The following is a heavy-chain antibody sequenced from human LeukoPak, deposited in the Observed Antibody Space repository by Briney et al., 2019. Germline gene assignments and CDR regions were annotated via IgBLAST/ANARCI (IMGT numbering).Heavy chain of an antibody. Sequence: GGSLRLSCAASGFTFSNYAMGWVRQAPGKGPEWVSSIRYNIENTHYADAVQGRFTISRDNSKNTLYLQMNSLRAEDTARYYCAKASTRDTGYYFDSWGQGTLVSVSS. CDR2: IRYNIENT. D-gene: IGHD3-9*01. J-gene: IGHJ4*02. CDR1: GFTFSNYA. V-gene: IGHV3-23*01. CDR3: AKASTRDTGYYFDS.